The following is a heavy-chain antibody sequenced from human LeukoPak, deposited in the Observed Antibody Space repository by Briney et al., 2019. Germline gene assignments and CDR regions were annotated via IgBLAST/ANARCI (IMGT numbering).Heavy chain of an antibody. CDR1: GYTFIDYY. Sequence: ASVKVSCKASGYTFIDYYVQWVRQAPGQGPEWMGWINPKRGAAMYAQKFQDRVTMTKDTSISTAYLDLSSLKSDDTAVYYCAREFGDYHDSTGYSGLDYWGQGSLVTVSS. J-gene: IGHJ4*02. CDR3: AREFGDYHDSTGYSGLDY. CDR2: INPKRGAA. D-gene: IGHD3-22*01. V-gene: IGHV1-2*02.